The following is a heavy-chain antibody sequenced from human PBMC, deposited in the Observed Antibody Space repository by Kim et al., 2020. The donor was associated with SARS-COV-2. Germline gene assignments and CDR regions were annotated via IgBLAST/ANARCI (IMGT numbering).Heavy chain of an antibody. CDR1: GGSISSYY. Sequence: SETLSLTCTVSGGSISSYYWSWIRQPPGKGLEWIGYIYYSGSTNYNPSLKSRVTISVDTSKNQFSLKLSSVTAADTAVYYCARSDYYGSGSYYNQDYYYYYYGMDGWGQGTTVTVSS. J-gene: IGHJ6*02. D-gene: IGHD3-10*01. V-gene: IGHV4-59*13. CDR3: ARSDYYGSGSYYNQDYYYYYYGMDG. CDR2: IYYSGST.